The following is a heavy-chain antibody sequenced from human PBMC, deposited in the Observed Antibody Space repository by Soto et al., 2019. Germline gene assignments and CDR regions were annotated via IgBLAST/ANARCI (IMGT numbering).Heavy chain of an antibody. V-gene: IGHV6-1*01. Sequence: SQTLSLTCAISGDSVSSNSAAWNWIRQSPSRGLEWLGRTYYRSKWYNDYAVSVKSRITISPDTSKNQFSLQLNSVTPEDTAVYYCARLAPASSIAVAGGYYYGMDVWGQGTTVTVSS. CDR3: ARLAPASSIAVAGGYYYGMDV. D-gene: IGHD6-19*01. J-gene: IGHJ6*02. CDR2: TYYRSKWYN. CDR1: GDSVSSNSAA.